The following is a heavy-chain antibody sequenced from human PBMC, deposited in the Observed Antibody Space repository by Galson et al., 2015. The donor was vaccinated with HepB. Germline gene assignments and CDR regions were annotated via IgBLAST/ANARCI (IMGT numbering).Heavy chain of an antibody. J-gene: IGHJ4*02. CDR1: GGSFSGYY. D-gene: IGHD4-23*01. CDR2: INHSGST. V-gene: IGHV4-34*01. Sequence: LSLTCAVYGGSFSGYYWSWIRQPPGKGLEWIGEINHSGSTNYNPSLKSRVTISVDTSKNQFSLKLSSVTATDTAVYYCARRRTYGGRAREASFDYWSQGTLVTVSS. CDR3: ARRRTYGGRAREASFDY.